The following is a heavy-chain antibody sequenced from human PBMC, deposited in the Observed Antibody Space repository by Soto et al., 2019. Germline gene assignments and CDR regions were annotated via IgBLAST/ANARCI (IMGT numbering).Heavy chain of an antibody. CDR2: INHSGST. Sequence: SETLSLTCAFYGGSFSGYYWTWIRQPPGTGLEWIGEINHSGSTNYNPSLKSRVTISVHTSKNQFSLKLTSVTAADTAVYYCARDKITGLFDYRGHGTLVPVSS. D-gene: IGHD1-1*01. CDR1: GGSFSGYY. J-gene: IGHJ4*01. V-gene: IGHV4-34*01. CDR3: ARDKITGLFDY.